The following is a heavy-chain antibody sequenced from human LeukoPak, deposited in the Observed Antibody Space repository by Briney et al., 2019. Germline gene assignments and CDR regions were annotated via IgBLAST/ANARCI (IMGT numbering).Heavy chain of an antibody. CDR2: IKQYGSEK. CDR1: GFTFSSYW. J-gene: IGHJ4*02. Sequence: GGSLRLSCAASGFTFSSYWMNWVRQHPGKGLEWVANIKQYGSEKYYEDSVEGRFTISRDNAKNSLYLQMNSLRAEDTAVYYCARGGTTVTARDYFDYWGQGTLVTVSS. V-gene: IGHV3-7*01. CDR3: ARGGTTVTARDYFDY. D-gene: IGHD4-11*01.